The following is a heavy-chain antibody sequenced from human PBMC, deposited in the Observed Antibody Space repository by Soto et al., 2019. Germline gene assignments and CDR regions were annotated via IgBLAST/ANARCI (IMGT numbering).Heavy chain of an antibody. CDR1: GFTFSSYA. CDR2: ISGSGGST. D-gene: IGHD3-22*01. CDR3: AKDLYYDSSGYYGEPSRYFDY. Sequence: GGSLRLSCAASGFTFSSYAMSWVRQAPGKGLEWVSAISGSGGSTYYADSVKGRFTISRDNSKNTLYLQMNSLRAEDTAVYYCAKDLYYDSSGYYGEPSRYFDYWGQGTLVTVSS. V-gene: IGHV3-23*01. J-gene: IGHJ4*02.